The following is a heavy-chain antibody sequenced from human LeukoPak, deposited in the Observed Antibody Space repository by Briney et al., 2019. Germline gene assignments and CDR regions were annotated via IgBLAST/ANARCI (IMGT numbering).Heavy chain of an antibody. D-gene: IGHD6-19*01. V-gene: IGHV3-21*01. Sequence: GGSLRLSCAASGFTFSNYAMNWVRQAPGKGLEWVSSISSSSSYIYYADSVKGRFTISRDNAKNSLYLQMNSLRAEDTAVYYCARGIAVAEIDYWGQGTLVTVSS. CDR3: ARGIAVAEIDY. CDR1: GFTFSNYA. CDR2: ISSSSSYI. J-gene: IGHJ4*02.